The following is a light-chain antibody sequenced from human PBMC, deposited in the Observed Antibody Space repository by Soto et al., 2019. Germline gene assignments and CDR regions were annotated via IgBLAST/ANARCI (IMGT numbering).Light chain of an antibody. Sequence: LTQPASVSGSPGQSITISCTGTSSDVGGYNFVSWYQQLPGKAPKFIIYEVSYRPSGVPNRFSGSKSGNTASLTISGLQAEDEADYYCSSYTSSRTLYVFGTGTKVTVL. CDR1: SSDVGGYNF. CDR2: EVS. CDR3: SSYTSSRTLYV. J-gene: IGLJ1*01. V-gene: IGLV2-14*01.